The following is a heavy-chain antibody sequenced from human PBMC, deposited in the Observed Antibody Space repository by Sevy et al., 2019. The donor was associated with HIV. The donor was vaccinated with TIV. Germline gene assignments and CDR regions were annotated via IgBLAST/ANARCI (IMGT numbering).Heavy chain of an antibody. D-gene: IGHD2-15*01. V-gene: IGHV1-2*06. CDR1: GYTFTGYY. CDR2: INPNSGGT. Sequence: ASVKVSCKASGYTFTGYYMHWVRQAPGQGLEWMGRINPNSGGTNYAQKFQGRVTMTRDTSISTAYMELSRLRSDKTAVYYCARDQFCSGGSCDWFDPWGQGTLVTVSS. CDR3: ARDQFCSGGSCDWFDP. J-gene: IGHJ5*02.